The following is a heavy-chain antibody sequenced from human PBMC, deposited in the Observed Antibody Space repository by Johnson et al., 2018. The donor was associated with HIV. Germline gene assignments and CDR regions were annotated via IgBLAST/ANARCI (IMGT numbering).Heavy chain of an antibody. CDR2: ITTAGDA. V-gene: IGHV3-13*01. D-gene: IGHD2-21*01. Sequence: VQLAESGGGLAQPGGSLRLSCASSGFTFSSYDMHWVRQGTGEALEWVSAITTAGDAYYADSVKGRFTISRDNSKNTLYLQMNSLRAEDTAVYYCARDTGGGEPYDIWGQGTMVTVSS. CDR3: ARDTGGGEPYDI. J-gene: IGHJ3*02. CDR1: GFTFSSYD.